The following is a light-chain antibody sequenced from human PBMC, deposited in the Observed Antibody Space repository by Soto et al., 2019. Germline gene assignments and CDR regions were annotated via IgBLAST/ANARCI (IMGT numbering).Light chain of an antibody. CDR2: QDT. Sequence: SYELTQPPSVSVSPGQTASITCSGDKLGDKYACWYQQKPGQSPVVVIYQDTKRPSGIPERFSGSNSGNTATLTISGTQAMDEADYYCQAWDGNSVVFGGGTQLTVL. J-gene: IGLJ2*01. CDR1: KLGDKY. CDR3: QAWDGNSVV. V-gene: IGLV3-1*01.